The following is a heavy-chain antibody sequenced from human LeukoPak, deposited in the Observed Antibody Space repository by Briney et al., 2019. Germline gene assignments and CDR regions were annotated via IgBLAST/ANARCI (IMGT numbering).Heavy chain of an antibody. J-gene: IGHJ4*02. CDR1: GFTFSSFG. CDR2: IGYSGSDI. Sequence: GGSLRLSCAASGFTFSSFGMHWVRQAPGEGLEWVAYIGYSGSDIYYADSVKGRFTISRDNSKNTVHLQLSSLRAADAALYSCARDLTERKYYIAFWGQGTLVTVSS. V-gene: IGHV3-30*02. D-gene: IGHD2-8*02. CDR3: ARDLTERKYYIAF.